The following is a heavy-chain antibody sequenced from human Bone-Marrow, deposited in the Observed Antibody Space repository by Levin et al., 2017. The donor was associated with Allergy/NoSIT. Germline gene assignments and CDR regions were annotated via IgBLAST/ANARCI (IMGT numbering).Heavy chain of an antibody. Sequence: ASVKVSCKPSGYTFISYGINWVRQAPGQGLEWMGWISGYNGNTNYAQNLQGRVTMTTDTSTSTAYMELRSLRSDDTAVYYCAGVGRYNSGGSLDYWGQGTLVTVSS. J-gene: IGHJ4*02. CDR3: AGVGRYNSGGSLDY. CDR2: ISGYNGNT. V-gene: IGHV1-18*01. CDR1: GYTFISYG. D-gene: IGHD6-19*01.